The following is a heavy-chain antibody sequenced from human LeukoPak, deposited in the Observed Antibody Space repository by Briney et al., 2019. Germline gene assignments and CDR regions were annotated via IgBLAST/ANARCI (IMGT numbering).Heavy chain of an antibody. CDR3: AKSSGSYYRYYYYGMDV. CDR1: GFTFSSYG. CDR2: IRYDGSNK. D-gene: IGHD1-26*01. J-gene: IGHJ6*02. Sequence: GGSLRLSCAASGFTFSSYGMHWVRQAPGKGLEWVAFIRYDGSNKYYADSVKGRFTISRDNSKNTLYLQMNSLRAEDTAVYYCAKSSGSYYRYYYYGMDVWGQGTTVTVSS. V-gene: IGHV3-30*02.